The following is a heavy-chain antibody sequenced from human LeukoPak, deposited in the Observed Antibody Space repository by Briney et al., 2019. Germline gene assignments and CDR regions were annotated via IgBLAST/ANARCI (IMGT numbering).Heavy chain of an antibody. Sequence: PGGSLRLSCAASGFTFDDYAMHWVRQAPGKGLEWVSGISWNSGSIGYADSVKGRFTISRDNAKNSLYLQMSGLRAEDTAVYYCMTELLGYRGQGTLVTVSS. D-gene: IGHD1-14*01. V-gene: IGHV3-9*01. CDR2: ISWNSGSI. CDR1: GFTFDDYA. J-gene: IGHJ4*02. CDR3: MTELLGY.